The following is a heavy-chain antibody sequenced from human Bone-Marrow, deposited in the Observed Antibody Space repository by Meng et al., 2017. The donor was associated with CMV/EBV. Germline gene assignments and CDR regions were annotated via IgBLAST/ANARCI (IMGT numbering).Heavy chain of an antibody. CDR1: GFTFSNYA. D-gene: IGHD3-22*01. CDR2: ISGSGGST. Sequence: GGSLRLSCAASGFTFSNYAMSWVRQAPGKGLEWVSTISGSGGSTYYADSVEGRFTISRDNSKNTLYLQMNSLRAEDTAVYYCARTDQKPTLKYYFDSSGDGVDAFDFWGQGTMVTVSS. J-gene: IGHJ3*01. V-gene: IGHV3-23*01. CDR3: ARTDQKPTLKYYFDSSGDGVDAFDF.